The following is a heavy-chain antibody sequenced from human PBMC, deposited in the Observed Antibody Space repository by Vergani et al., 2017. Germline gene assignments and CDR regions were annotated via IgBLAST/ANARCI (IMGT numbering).Heavy chain of an antibody. CDR2: ISSQTDYI. D-gene: IGHD6-25*01. V-gene: IGHV3-21*01. CDR1: GFDFNSYS. Sequence: VQLVESGGGLVRPGGSLRLSCAASGFDFNSYSMNWIRQAPGKGLEWVASISSQTDYIFYADALRGRFTISRDNAAQSLFLQMSSLRAEDTGVYFCARDLRGYGPFDLWGQGTLVTVS. J-gene: IGHJ4*02. CDR3: ARDLRGYGPFDL.